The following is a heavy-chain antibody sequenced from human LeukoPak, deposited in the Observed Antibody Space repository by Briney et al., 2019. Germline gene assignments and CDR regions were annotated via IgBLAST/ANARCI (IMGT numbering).Heavy chain of an antibody. V-gene: IGHV3-30*18. CDR3: AKTGGLDS. CDR2: ISYDGSNK. CDR1: GFTFSSYG. Sequence: PGRSLRLSCAASGFTFSSYGMHWVRQAPGKGLEWVAVISYDGSNKYYADSVKGRFTISRDNSKNTLYLQVNSLRAEDTAVYYCAKTGGLDSWGQGTLVTVSS. D-gene: IGHD3-10*01. J-gene: IGHJ4*02.